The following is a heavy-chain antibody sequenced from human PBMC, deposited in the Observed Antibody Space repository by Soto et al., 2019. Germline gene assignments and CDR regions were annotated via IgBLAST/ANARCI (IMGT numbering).Heavy chain of an antibody. CDR1: GYSFTSYW. D-gene: IGHD2-15*01. J-gene: IGHJ4*02. V-gene: IGHV5-51*01. CDR3: ARQRYCSGGSCPFDY. CDR2: IYPGDSDT. Sequence: PGESLKSSCKGSGYSFTSYWIGWVRQMPGKGLEWMGIIYPGDSDTRYSPSFQGQVTISADKSISTAYLQWSSLKASDTAMYYCARQRYCSGGSCPFDYWGQGTLVTVSS.